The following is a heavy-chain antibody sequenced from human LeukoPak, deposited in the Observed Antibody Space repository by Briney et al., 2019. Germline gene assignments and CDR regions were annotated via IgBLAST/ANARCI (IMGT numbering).Heavy chain of an antibody. CDR1: LYTLTTYD. J-gene: IGHJ4*02. V-gene: IGHV1-8*01. D-gene: IGHD5-18*01. Sequence: ASVKVSCKASLYTLTTYDINWVRHATGQGLDFMAWMNPNSGNTAYAQKFQGRVTMTRNTSISTAFMELSGLRSEDTAVYFCARRNTAMVAGLDYWGQGSLVTVSS. CDR3: ARRNTAMVAGLDY. CDR2: MNPNSGNT.